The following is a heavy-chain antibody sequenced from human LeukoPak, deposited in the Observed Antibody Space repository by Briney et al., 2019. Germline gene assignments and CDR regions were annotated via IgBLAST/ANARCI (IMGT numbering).Heavy chain of an antibody. CDR3: ARGKRLTPNYDFWSGYLVDAFDI. CDR2: ISYDGSNK. V-gene: IGHV3-30-3*01. D-gene: IGHD3-3*01. J-gene: IGHJ3*02. CDR1: GFTFSSYA. Sequence: GGSLRLSCAASGFTFSSYAMHWVRQAPGKGLEWVAVISYDGSNKYYADSVKGRFTISRDNSKNTLYLQMNSLRAEDTAVYYCARGKRLTPNYDFWSGYLVDAFDIWGQGTMVTVSS.